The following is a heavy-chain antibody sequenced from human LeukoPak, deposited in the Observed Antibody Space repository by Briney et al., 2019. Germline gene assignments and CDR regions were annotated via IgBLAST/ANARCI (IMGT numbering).Heavy chain of an antibody. CDR1: GFTFSTYW. Sequence: GGSLRLSCAASGFTFSTYWMHWVRQAPGKGLVWVSRIKSDGSTNYADSVKGRFTISRDNARSSLYLQMNSLRAEDTAVYYCATLEGSGYGKFYFHLWGQGTLVTVSS. D-gene: IGHD5-12*01. CDR3: ATLEGSGYGKFYFHL. J-gene: IGHJ4*02. CDR2: IKSDGST. V-gene: IGHV3-74*01.